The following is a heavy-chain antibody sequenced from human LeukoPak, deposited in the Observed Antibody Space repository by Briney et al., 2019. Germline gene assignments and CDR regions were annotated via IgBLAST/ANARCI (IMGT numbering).Heavy chain of an antibody. Sequence: HPGRCLSLPRAVSGLTYSSYAKQWVRQASGKGLEWVAVIPFDGSNKHYADSVKGRFTNSRDNSKNTLYLQMNSLRAEDTAVYYCARGSRIAAAGTSFDYWGQGTLVTVSS. V-gene: IGHV3-30-3*01. CDR2: IPFDGSNK. CDR3: ARGSRIAAAGTSFDY. J-gene: IGHJ4*02. D-gene: IGHD6-13*01. CDR1: GLTYSSYA.